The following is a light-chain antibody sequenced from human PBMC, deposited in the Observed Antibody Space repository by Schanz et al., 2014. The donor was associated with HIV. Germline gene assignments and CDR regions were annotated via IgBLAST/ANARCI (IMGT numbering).Light chain of an antibody. CDR2: GNR. Sequence: QSVLTQPPSLSGAPGQRVILSCNGTSSNIGAGYDVHWYQQFPGTAPKLLIYGNRNRPSGVPDRFSGSKSDTSASLAITGLQAEDEADYYCQSYDSSLSGSVFGGGTKLTVL. CDR3: QSYDSSLSGSV. V-gene: IGLV1-40*01. J-gene: IGLJ3*02. CDR1: SSNIGAGYD.